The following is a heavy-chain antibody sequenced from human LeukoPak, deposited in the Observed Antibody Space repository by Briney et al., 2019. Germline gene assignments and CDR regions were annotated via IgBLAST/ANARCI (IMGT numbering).Heavy chain of an antibody. CDR1: GGSISRGGYY. V-gene: IGHV4-31*03. D-gene: IGHD2-2*01. J-gene: IGHJ4*02. Sequence: SQTLSLTCTVSGGSISRGGYYWSWIRQHPGKGLEWIGYIYYSGSTYYNPSLKSRVTISVDTSKNQFSLKLSSVTAADTAVYYCARGRYQLDFDYWGQGTLVTVSS. CDR3: ARGRYQLDFDY. CDR2: IYYSGST.